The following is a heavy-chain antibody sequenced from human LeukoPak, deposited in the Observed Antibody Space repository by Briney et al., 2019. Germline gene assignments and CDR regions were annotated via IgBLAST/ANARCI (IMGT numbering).Heavy chain of an antibody. J-gene: IGHJ4*02. CDR3: ARDHRSGIY. D-gene: IGHD3-10*01. Sequence: GGSLRLSCAASGFGLSGYDMGWVRQAPGKGLEWVANIKQDGSEKYYVDSVKGRFTISRDNAKNSLYLQMNSLRAEDTAVYYCARDHRSGIYWGQGTLVTVSS. CDR1: GFGLSGYD. CDR2: IKQDGSEK. V-gene: IGHV3-7*01.